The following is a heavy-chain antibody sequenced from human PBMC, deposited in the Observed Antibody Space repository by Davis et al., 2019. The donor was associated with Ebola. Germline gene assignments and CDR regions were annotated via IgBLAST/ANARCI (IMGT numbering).Heavy chain of an antibody. V-gene: IGHV1-18*01. CDR3: ARAEVRTIAAAGAFDY. CDR1: GYTFTSYG. J-gene: IGHJ4*02. Sequence: ASVKVSCKASGYTFTSYGISWVRQAPGQGLEWMGWTSAYNGNTNYAQKLQGRVTMTTDTSTSTAYMELRSLRSDDTAVYYCARAEVRTIAAAGAFDYWGQGTLVTVSS. D-gene: IGHD6-13*01. CDR2: TSAYNGNT.